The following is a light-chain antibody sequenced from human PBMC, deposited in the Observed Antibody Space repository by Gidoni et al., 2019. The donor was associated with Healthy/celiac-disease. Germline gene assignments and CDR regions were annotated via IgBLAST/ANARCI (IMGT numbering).Light chain of an antibody. V-gene: IGKV1-5*03. CDR1: QSISSW. CDR2: QAS. CDR3: KHLGLT. J-gene: IGKJ4*01. Sequence: EIQMTQSPSTLSASVGDRVTITCRASQSISSWLAWYQQKPGKAPKLLIYQASSLESGVPSRFRGSGSGTEFTLTISSLQPDDFAPYYCKHLGLTFGGGTKVEIK.